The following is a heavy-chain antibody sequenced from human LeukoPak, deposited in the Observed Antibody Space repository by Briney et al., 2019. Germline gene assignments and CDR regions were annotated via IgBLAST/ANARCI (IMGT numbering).Heavy chain of an antibody. CDR1: GFTFSSYS. CDR3: ARDKGTVGGYYLFYFDY. D-gene: IGHD3-22*01. Sequence: GGSLRLSCAASGFTFSSYSMNWVRQAPGKGLEWVSYISSSSSTIYYADSVKGRFTISRDNAKNSLYLQMNSLRPEDTAVYYCARDKGTVGGYYLFYFDYWGQGTLVTVSS. V-gene: IGHV3-48*04. J-gene: IGHJ4*02. CDR2: ISSSSSTI.